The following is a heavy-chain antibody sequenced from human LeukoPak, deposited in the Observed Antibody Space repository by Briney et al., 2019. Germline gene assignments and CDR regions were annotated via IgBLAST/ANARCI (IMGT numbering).Heavy chain of an antibody. V-gene: IGHV4-39*01. CDR1: GGSISSSSYY. CDR2: IYYSGST. J-gene: IGHJ5*02. D-gene: IGHD3-22*01. CDR3: ARHWDTYYYDSSGYHNWFDP. Sequence: SETLSLTCTVSGGSISSSSYYWGWIRQPPGKGLEWIGSIYYSGSTYYNPSLKSRVTISVDTSKNQFSLKLSSVTAADTAVYYCARHWDTYYYDSSGYHNWFDPWGQGTLVTVSS.